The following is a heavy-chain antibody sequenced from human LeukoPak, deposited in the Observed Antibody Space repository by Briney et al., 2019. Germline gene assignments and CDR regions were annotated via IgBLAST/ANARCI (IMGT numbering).Heavy chain of an antibody. J-gene: IGHJ4*02. D-gene: IGHD3-22*01. Sequence: GASVKVSCKASGGTFSSYAISWVRQAPGQGLEWMGGIIPIFGTANYAQKFQGRVTITTDESTSTAYMELSSLRSEDTAVYYCAKDIRDHYESSPPPDYWGQGTLVTVSS. V-gene: IGHV1-69*05. CDR1: GGTFSSYA. CDR2: IIPIFGTA. CDR3: AKDIRDHYESSPPPDY.